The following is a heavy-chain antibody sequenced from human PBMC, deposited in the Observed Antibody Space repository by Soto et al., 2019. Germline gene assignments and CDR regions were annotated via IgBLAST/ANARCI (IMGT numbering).Heavy chain of an antibody. Sequence: SETLSLTCAVSGDSISSSNYYWGWIRQPPGKGLEWIGSIYYSGNTYYNPSLNSRVTISIDTSKNQFSLKLSSVTAADTAVYYCAPRSNAYYYFYWGQGILVTVSS. V-gene: IGHV4-39*01. CDR2: IYYSGNT. D-gene: IGHD3-22*01. J-gene: IGHJ4*02. CDR3: APRSNAYYYFY. CDR1: GDSISSSNYY.